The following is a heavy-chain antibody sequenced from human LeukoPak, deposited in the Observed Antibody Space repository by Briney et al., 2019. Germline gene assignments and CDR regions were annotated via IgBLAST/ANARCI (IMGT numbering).Heavy chain of an antibody. CDR3: AKAGLYCSSTSCYIHAFDI. Sequence: GGSLRLSCAASGFTFSRNSMNWVRQAPGKGLEWVSAISGSGGSTYYADSVKGRFTISRDNSKNTLYLQMNSLRAEDTAVYYCAKAGLYCSSTSCYIHAFDIWGQGTMVTVSS. CDR2: ISGSGGST. J-gene: IGHJ3*02. V-gene: IGHV3-23*01. CDR1: GFTFSRNS. D-gene: IGHD2-2*02.